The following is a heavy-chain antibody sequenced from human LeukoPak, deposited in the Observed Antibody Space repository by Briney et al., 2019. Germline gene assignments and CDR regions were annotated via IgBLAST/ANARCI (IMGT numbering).Heavy chain of an antibody. J-gene: IGHJ6*02. CDR2: INHSGST. D-gene: IGHD3-9*01. CDR3: AGGGTRVLIYGMDV. CDR1: GGSFSGYY. Sequence: PSETLSLTCAVYGGSFSGYYWSWIRQAPGKGLEWIGEINHSGSTNYNPSLKSRVTISVDTSKNQFSLKLSSVTAADTAVYYCAGGGTRVLIYGMDVWGQGTTVTVSS. V-gene: IGHV4-34*01.